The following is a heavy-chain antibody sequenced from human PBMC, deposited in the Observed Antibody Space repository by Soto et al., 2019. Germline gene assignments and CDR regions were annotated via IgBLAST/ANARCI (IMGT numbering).Heavy chain of an antibody. CDR2: IYHSGST. CDR3: ARGVSSSWYGGNFDY. Sequence: SETLSLTCAVSGGSISSGGYSWSWIRQPPGKGLEWIGYIYHSGSTYYNPSLKSRVTISVERSKNQFSLKLSSVTAADTAVYYCARGVSSSWYGGNFDYWGQGTLVTVSS. CDR1: GGSISSGGYS. D-gene: IGHD6-13*01. V-gene: IGHV4-30-2*01. J-gene: IGHJ4*02.